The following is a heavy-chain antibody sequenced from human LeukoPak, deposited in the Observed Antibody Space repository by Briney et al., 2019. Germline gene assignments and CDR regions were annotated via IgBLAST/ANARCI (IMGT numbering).Heavy chain of an antibody. CDR1: GGSISSYY. Sequence: SETLSLTCTVSGGSISSYYWSWIRQPPGKGLEWIGYIYTSGSTNYNPSLKSRVTISVDTSKNQFSLKLSSVTAADTAVYYCARAEVLWFGESRGGAFDIWGQGTMATVSS. V-gene: IGHV4-4*09. CDR2: IYTSGST. J-gene: IGHJ3*02. CDR3: ARAEVLWFGESRGGAFDI. D-gene: IGHD3-10*01.